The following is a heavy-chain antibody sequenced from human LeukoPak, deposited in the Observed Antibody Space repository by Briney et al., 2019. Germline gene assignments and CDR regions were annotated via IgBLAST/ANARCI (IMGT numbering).Heavy chain of an antibody. CDR3: ASDTVDTAVGIDY. CDR1: GFTFSRHW. D-gene: IGHD5-18*01. V-gene: IGHV3-74*01. J-gene: IGHJ4*02. Sequence: GGSLRLSCAASGFTFSRHWMHWVRQDPGKGLVWVSRINSDGSSTTYGDAVKGRFTISRDNAKNTLYLQLNSLRAEDTAVYYCASDTVDTAVGIDYWGQGTLVTVSS. CDR2: INSDGSST.